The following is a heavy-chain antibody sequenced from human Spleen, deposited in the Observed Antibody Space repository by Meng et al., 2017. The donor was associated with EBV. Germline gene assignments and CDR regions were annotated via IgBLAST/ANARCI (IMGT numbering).Heavy chain of an antibody. CDR3: ASRYFPPTSCRQY. J-gene: IGHJ4*02. CDR1: RGSVSSASCY. D-gene: IGHD2-2*01. V-gene: IGHV4-61*01. CDR2: ILYTGIT. Sequence: HVPPPESRPDLLNAFGTLHLPYAVSRGSVSSASCYWCFIRQPPGELLECIENILYTGITHYTPSLKSHATISVDTSNNPFPQILSSMTAANTAYYYFASRYFPPTSCRQYWGQGTLVTVSS.